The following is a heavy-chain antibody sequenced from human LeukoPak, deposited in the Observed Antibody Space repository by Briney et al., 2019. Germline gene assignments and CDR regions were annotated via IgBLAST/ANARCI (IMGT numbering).Heavy chain of an antibody. CDR2: IGGSGGGT. Sequence: PGGSLRLSCAASGFTFTNYAMSWVRQAPGKGLEWVSAIGGSGGGTYYADSVKGRFTISRDNSKNTLYLQMTGLRAEDTVIYYCAKTPETHYYDFSGYYYYFDYWGQGTLVTVSS. D-gene: IGHD3-22*01. CDR3: AKTPETHYYDFSGYYYYFDY. V-gene: IGHV3-23*01. CDR1: GFTFTNYA. J-gene: IGHJ4*02.